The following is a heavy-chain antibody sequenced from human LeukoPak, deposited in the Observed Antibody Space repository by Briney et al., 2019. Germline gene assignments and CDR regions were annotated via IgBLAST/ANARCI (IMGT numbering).Heavy chain of an antibody. J-gene: IGHJ6*02. D-gene: IGHD2-15*01. Sequence: GGSLRLSCAASGFTFNNYAMSWVRQAPGKGLEWVSTISGSGGSTNYADSVKGRFTISRDNSRNTPYLQMNSLRAEDTAVYYCARDMGGTPGYYGMDVWGQGTTVTVSS. CDR1: GFTFNNYA. V-gene: IGHV3-23*01. CDR3: ARDMGGTPGYYGMDV. CDR2: ISGSGGST.